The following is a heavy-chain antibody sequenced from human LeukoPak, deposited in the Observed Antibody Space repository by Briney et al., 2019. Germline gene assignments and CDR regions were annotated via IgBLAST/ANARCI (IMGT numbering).Heavy chain of an antibody. CDR2: ISYDGTNK. J-gene: IGHJ4*02. V-gene: IGHV3-30-3*01. Sequence: PGRSLRLSCAASGFTFSTYAMHWVRQAPGKGLEWVAVISYDGTNKYYADSVKGRFTISRDSSKNTLYLQMNSLRGEDTALYFCATDRGALGTDWGQGTLVTVSS. D-gene: IGHD3-10*01. CDR3: ATDRGALGTD. CDR1: GFTFSTYA.